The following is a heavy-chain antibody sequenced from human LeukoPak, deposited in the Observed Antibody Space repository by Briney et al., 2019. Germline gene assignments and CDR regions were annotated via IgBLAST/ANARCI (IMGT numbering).Heavy chain of an antibody. CDR1: GFTFSSYG. V-gene: IGHV3-33*01. CDR2: IWYDGSNK. J-gene: IGHJ4*02. D-gene: IGHD3-10*01. Sequence: GGSLRLSCAASGFTFSSYGMHWVRQAPGKGLEWVAVIWYDGSNKYYADSVKGRFTISRDNSKNTLYLKMNSLRAEDTAVYYCARDLSWFGEFDYWGQGTLVTVSS. CDR3: ARDLSWFGEFDY.